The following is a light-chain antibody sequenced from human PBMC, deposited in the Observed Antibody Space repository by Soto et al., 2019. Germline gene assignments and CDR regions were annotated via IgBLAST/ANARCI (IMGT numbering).Light chain of an antibody. CDR2: GAS. J-gene: IGKJ5*01. CDR3: QQRSDWPIT. CDR1: QSIASDY. V-gene: IGKV3-11*01. Sequence: EIVLTQSPATLSLSPGERATLSCRASQSIASDYLAWYQQRPGQAPRLLIYGASTRATGVPARFSGSGSGTDFTLTITSLEPEDFAVYSCQQRSDWPITFGQGTRLEIK.